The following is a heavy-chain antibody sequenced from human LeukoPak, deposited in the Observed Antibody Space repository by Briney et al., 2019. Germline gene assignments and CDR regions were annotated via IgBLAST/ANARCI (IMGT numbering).Heavy chain of an antibody. CDR2: ISWNSGSI. CDR3: ARGPSSNWSGLDF. J-gene: IGHJ4*02. D-gene: IGHD6-13*01. Sequence: GGSLRLSCAGSGFIFNNYAMHWVRQPPGKGLEWVSGISWNSGSIDYADSVKGRFTVSRDNAKNTLYLQVNNLRAEDTAVYYCARGPSSNWSGLDFWGQGTLLTVSS. V-gene: IGHV3-9*01. CDR1: GFIFNNYA.